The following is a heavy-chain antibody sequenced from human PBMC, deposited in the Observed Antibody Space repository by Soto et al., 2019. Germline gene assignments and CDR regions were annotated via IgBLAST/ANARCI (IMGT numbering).Heavy chain of an antibody. J-gene: IGHJ6*02. CDR2: INPNSGGT. CDR1: GYTFTGYY. D-gene: IGHD3-3*01. Sequence: ASVKVSCKASGYTFTGYYMHWVRQAPGQGLEWMGWINPNSGGTNYAQKFQGWVTMTRDTSISTAYMELSRLRSDDTAVYYCARDAKRRITIFGVVTFVYYYGMDVWGQGATVTVSS. CDR3: ARDAKRRITIFGVVTFVYYYGMDV. V-gene: IGHV1-2*04.